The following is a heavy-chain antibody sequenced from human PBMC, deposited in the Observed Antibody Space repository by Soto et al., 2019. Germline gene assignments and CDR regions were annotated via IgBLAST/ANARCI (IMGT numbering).Heavy chain of an antibody. CDR1: GFTFSSYG. D-gene: IGHD6-19*01. Sequence: QVQLVESGGGLVQPGRSLRLSCAASGFTFSSYGMHWVRQAPGKGLEWVAVIWYDASNKYYADSVKGRFTISRDNSKNTLYLQMNSLRGDDTAVYYCETLASKNGFDTWRQGTMVTVSS. J-gene: IGHJ3*02. CDR3: ETLASKNGFDT. V-gene: IGHV3-33*01. CDR2: IWYDASNK.